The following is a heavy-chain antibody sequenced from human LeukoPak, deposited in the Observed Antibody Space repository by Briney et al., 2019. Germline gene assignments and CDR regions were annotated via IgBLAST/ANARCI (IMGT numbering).Heavy chain of an antibody. CDR3: AKGMSGGNPYNWFDP. CDR1: GLTFSNYA. Sequence: GGSLRLSCAVSGLTFSNYAMSWVRQAPGKGLEWVSLIGGSGVNTFYADSVKGRFTISRDNSKNTLFLQMNGLRVEDTAVYYCAKGMSGGNPYNWFDPWGQGTLVTVSS. J-gene: IGHJ5*02. V-gene: IGHV3-23*01. D-gene: IGHD1-26*01. CDR2: IGGSGVNT.